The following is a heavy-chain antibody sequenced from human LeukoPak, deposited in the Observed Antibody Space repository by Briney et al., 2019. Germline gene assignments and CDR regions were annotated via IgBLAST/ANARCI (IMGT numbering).Heavy chain of an antibody. CDR3: AKDMDYGDSPYYFDY. D-gene: IGHD4-17*01. V-gene: IGHV3-43*02. Sequence: PGGSLRLSCAASGFTFDDYAMHWVRQAPGKGLEWVSLISGDGGSTYYADSVKGRFTISRDNSKNSLYLQMNSLRTEDTALYYCAKDMDYGDSPYYFDYWGQGTLVTVSS. J-gene: IGHJ4*02. CDR1: GFTFDDYA. CDR2: ISGDGGST.